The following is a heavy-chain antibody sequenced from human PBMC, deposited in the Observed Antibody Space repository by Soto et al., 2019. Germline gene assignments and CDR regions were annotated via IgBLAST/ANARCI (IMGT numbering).Heavy chain of an antibody. Sequence: SETLSLTCAVAGGSITSYYWILIRQPAGKGLEWIGRVYTRGTTDYNPSLRSRVTLSVDTSKNQFSLKLSSVTAADTAVYYCTRTVLTSGLDYWGQGTRVTVSS. CDR1: GGSITSYY. V-gene: IGHV4-4*07. CDR2: VYTRGTT. J-gene: IGHJ4*02. D-gene: IGHD3-16*01. CDR3: TRTVLTSGLDY.